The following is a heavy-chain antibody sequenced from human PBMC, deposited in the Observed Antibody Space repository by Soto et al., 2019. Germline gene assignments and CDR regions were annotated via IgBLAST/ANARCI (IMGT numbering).Heavy chain of an antibody. V-gene: IGHV4-39*01. D-gene: IGHD3-16*01. CDR2: FYYSGST. CDR3: ARHWGRKVFDY. Sequence: SETLSLTCTVSGGSISSSSYYWGWIRQPPGKGLEWIGSFYYSGSTYYNPSLKSRVTISVDTSKNQFSLKLSSVTAADTAVYYCARHWGRKVFDYWGQGTLVTVSS. CDR1: GGSISSSSYY. J-gene: IGHJ4*02.